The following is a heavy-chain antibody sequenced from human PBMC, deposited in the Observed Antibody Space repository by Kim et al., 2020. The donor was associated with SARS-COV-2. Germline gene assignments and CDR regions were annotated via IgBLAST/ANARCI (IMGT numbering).Heavy chain of an antibody. CDR3: AKNGDTMVRGVIDSPYEDY. J-gene: IGHJ4*02. V-gene: IGHV3-23*01. CDR1: GFTFSSYA. Sequence: GGSLRLSCAASGFTFSSYAMSWVRQAPGKGLEWVSAISGSGGSTYYADSVKGRFTISRDNSKNTLYLQMNSLRAEDTAVYYCAKNGDTMVRGVIDSPYEDYWGQGTLVTVSS. D-gene: IGHD3-10*01. CDR2: ISGSGGST.